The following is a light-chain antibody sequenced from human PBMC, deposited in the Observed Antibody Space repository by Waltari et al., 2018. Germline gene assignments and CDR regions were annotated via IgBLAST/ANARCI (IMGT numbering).Light chain of an antibody. CDR1: QTVSKNN. CDR2: DAS. Sequence: EIVLTQSPGTLSLSPGERATLSCRASQTVSKNNLAWYQQNPGQAPRPLIDDASDRATGIPDRFSGSGSGTDFTLTISRLEPEDFAVYYCQQCTMSPLTFGGGTKVEI. V-gene: IGKV3-20*01. CDR3: QQCTMSPLT. J-gene: IGKJ4*01.